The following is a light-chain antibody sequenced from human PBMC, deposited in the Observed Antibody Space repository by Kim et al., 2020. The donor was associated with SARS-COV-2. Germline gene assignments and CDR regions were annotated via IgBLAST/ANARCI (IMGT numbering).Light chain of an antibody. CDR2: RDS. CDR1: NIGSYN. V-gene: IGLV3-9*01. CDR3: QVWDSNTVV. Sequence: SYELTQPLSVSVALGQTAKITCGGNNIGSYNVHWYQQKPGQAPVLVIYRDSNRPSGIPERFSGSNSGNTATLTISRAQAGDEADYYCQVWDSNTVVFGGGTQLTV. J-gene: IGLJ2*01.